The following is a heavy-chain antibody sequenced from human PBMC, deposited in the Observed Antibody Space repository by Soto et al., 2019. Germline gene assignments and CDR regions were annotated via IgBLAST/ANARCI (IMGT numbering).Heavy chain of an antibody. J-gene: IGHJ3*02. Sequence: QVQLVQSGAEVKKPGSSVKVSCKASGCTFSSYAISWVRQAPGQGLEWMGWIIPIFGTANYGQKFQGSVTITADKTTSTAYMELSSLRSEDTAVYYCARLRDYGDYTNACDIRGKGTIVTFSS. V-gene: IGHV1-69*06. CDR1: GCTFSSYA. D-gene: IGHD4-17*01. CDR3: ARLRDYGDYTNACDI. CDR2: IIPIFGTA.